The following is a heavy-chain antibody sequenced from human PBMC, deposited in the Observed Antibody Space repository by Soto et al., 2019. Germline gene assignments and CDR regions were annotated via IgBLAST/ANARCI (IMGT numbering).Heavy chain of an antibody. Sequence: QVQLVQSGAEVKKPGSSVKVSCKASGGTFSSYAISWVRQAPGQGLEWMGGIIPIFGTANYAQKFQGRVTITADESTSTAYMERSSLRSEDTAVYYCARGAVAGKIPVFDYWGQGTLVTVSS. CDR1: GGTFSSYA. V-gene: IGHV1-69*01. J-gene: IGHJ4*02. CDR3: ARGAVAGKIPVFDY. D-gene: IGHD6-19*01. CDR2: IIPIFGTA.